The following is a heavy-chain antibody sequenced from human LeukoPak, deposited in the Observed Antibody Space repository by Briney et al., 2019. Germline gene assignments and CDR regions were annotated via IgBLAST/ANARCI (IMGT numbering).Heavy chain of an antibody. J-gene: IGHJ4*02. Sequence: NPSETLSLTCTVSGGSISSYYWSWIRQPAGKGLEWIGRMYTSGETNYNPTLKSRVTISLDTSKNQFSLRLSSVTAADTAVYYCARGYDSSGYSDYWGQGTLVTVSS. V-gene: IGHV4-4*07. CDR1: GGSISSYY. CDR3: ARGYDSSGYSDY. D-gene: IGHD3-22*01. CDR2: MYTSGET.